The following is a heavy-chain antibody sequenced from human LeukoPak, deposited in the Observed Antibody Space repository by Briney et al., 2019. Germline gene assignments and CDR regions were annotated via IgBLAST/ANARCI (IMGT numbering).Heavy chain of an antibody. Sequence: SETLSLTCTVSGGSINSYYWSWIRQPARKGLEWIGRIYTSGSTNYNPSLKSRVTMSVDTSKNQFSLKLSSVTAADTAVYYCARDGDYYDSRGVLDYWGQGTLVTVSS. D-gene: IGHD3-22*01. J-gene: IGHJ4*02. CDR1: GGSINSYY. V-gene: IGHV4-4*07. CDR2: IYTSGST. CDR3: ARDGDYYDSRGVLDY.